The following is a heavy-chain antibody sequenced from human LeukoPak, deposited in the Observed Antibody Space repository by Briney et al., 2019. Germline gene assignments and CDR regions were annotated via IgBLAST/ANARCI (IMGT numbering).Heavy chain of an antibody. CDR1: GYSFTNYW. V-gene: IGHV5-51*01. D-gene: IGHD2-15*01. J-gene: IGHJ4*02. CDR2: IYPGDSDT. Sequence: GESLKISCKGSGYSFTNYWIGWVRQMPGKGLEWMGIIYPGDSDTRYSPSFQGQVTISADKSISTAYLQWSSLKASDTAMYYCARRFRNCSGGSCYPYYFDYWGQGTLVTVSS. CDR3: ARRFRNCSGGSCYPYYFDY.